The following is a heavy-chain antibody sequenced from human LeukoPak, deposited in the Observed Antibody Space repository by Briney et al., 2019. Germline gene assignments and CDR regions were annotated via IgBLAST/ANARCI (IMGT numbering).Heavy chain of an antibody. D-gene: IGHD3-9*01. J-gene: IGHJ4*02. CDR3: ARLERYFDWLLSPIDY. V-gene: IGHV3-21*01. CDR1: GFTFSSYS. CDR2: ISSSSSYI. Sequence: GGSLRLSCAASGFTFSSYSMNWVRQAPGKGLEWVSSISSSSSYIYYADSVKGRFTISRDNAKNSLYLQMNSLRAEDTAVYYCARLERYFDWLLSPIDYWGQGTLVTVSS.